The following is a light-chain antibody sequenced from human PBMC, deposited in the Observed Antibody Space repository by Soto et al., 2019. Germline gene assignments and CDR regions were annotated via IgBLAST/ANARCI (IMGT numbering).Light chain of an antibody. CDR3: SSHTSSSTFYV. V-gene: IGLV2-14*01. J-gene: IGLJ1*01. Sequence: QSALTQPASVSGSPGQSITMSCTGTSSDVGGYNYVSWYQQHPGKAPKLMIYEVSNRPSGVSNRFSGSKSGNTASLTISGLKAEDEADYYCSSHTSSSTFYVFGKGTKVTVL. CDR2: EVS. CDR1: SSDVGGYNY.